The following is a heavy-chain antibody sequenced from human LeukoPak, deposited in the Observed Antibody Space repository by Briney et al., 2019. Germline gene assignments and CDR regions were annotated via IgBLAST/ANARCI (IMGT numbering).Heavy chain of an antibody. D-gene: IGHD6-13*01. J-gene: IGHJ4*02. CDR1: GDSLSSSGDA. Sequence: PSQTLSLTCVISGDSLSSSGDAWNWISQSPSGRLEWLGRTYQRSKWSSDYALSVRSRITVDPDTSKNQFSLQLYSVTPEDTAVYYCARGRASAFDYWDQGTLVTVSS. V-gene: IGHV6-1*01. CDR3: ARGRASAFDY. CDR2: TYQRSKWSS.